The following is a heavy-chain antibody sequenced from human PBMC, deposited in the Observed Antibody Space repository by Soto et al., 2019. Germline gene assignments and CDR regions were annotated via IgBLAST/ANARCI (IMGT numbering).Heavy chain of an antibody. CDR3: ARDGLFISMGRGPARLTDF. Sequence: ASVKVSCKASGYTFTSYAMHWVRQAPGQRLEWMGWINAGNGNTKYSQKFQGRVTITRDTSASTAYMELSSLRSEDTAVYYCARDGLFISMGRGPARLTDFWGQRSSDPGSA. J-gene: IGHJ5*01. CDR2: INAGNGNT. V-gene: IGHV1-3*01. CDR1: GYTFTSYA. D-gene: IGHD6-25*01.